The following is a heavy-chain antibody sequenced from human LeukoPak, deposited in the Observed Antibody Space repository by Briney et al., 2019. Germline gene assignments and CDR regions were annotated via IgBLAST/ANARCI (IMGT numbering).Heavy chain of an antibody. CDR1: GYTFTSYG. CDR2: ISAYNGNT. Sequence: ASVKVSCKASGYTFTSYGISWVRQAPGQGLEWMGWISAYNGNTNYAQKLQGRVTMTTDTSTSTVYMELRSLRSDDTAVYYCARDLIGITAKPDYWGQGTLVTVSS. J-gene: IGHJ4*02. D-gene: IGHD1-14*01. V-gene: IGHV1-18*01. CDR3: ARDLIGITAKPDY.